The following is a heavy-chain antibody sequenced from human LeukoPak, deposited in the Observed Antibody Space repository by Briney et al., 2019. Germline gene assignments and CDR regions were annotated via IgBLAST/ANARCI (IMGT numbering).Heavy chain of an antibody. CDR3: ARDNPGYGDYDNWFDP. CDR1: GYTFTGYY. CDR2: IIPIFGTA. D-gene: IGHD4-17*01. J-gene: IGHJ5*02. Sequence: ASVKVSCKASGYTFTGYYMHWVRQAPGQGLEWMGGIIPIFGTANYAQKFQGRVTITADESTSTAYMELSNLRSEDTAVYYCARDNPGYGDYDNWFDPWGQGTLVTVSS. V-gene: IGHV1-69*13.